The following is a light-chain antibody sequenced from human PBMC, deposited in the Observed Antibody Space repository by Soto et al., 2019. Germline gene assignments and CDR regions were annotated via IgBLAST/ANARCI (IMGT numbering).Light chain of an antibody. CDR2: EVD. Sequence: QSALTQPASVSGSPGQSITISCSGTTSDVGIYNLVSWYQQHPGKAPNLVIYEVDKRPSGVSNRFSGAKSGNTAPLTISGVQSEDEADYYCTAWAGRRWVFGGGTKLTVL. CDR3: TAWAGRRWV. V-gene: IGLV2-23*02. CDR1: TSDVGIYNL. J-gene: IGLJ3*02.